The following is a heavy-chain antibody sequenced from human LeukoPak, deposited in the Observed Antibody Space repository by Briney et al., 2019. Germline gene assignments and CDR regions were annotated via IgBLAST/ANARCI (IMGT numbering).Heavy chain of an antibody. CDR3: ARDHTPGGLENWFDP. D-gene: IGHD2-8*02. J-gene: IGHJ5*02. CDR2: IYYSGST. Sequence: SETLSLTCTVSGGSVSSGSYYWSWIRQPPGKGLEWIGYIYYSGSTNYNPSLKSRVTISVDTSKNQFSLKLSSVTAADTAVYYCARDHTPGGLENWFDPWGQGTLVTVSS. V-gene: IGHV4-61*01. CDR1: GGSVSSGSYY.